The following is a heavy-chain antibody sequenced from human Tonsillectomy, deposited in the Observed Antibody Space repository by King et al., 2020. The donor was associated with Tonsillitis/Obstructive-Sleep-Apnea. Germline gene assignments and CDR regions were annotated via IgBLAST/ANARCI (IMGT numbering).Heavy chain of an antibody. CDR3: ARTGYSSGWPMDY. CDR1: GGSISSDSYC. Sequence: QVQLQESGPGLVKPSQTLSLTCTVSGGSISSDSYCWSWIRQPAGKGLEWIGRIYTSGSTKYNPSLKSRVTISVDTSKNQFSLKLSSVTAADTAVYYCARTGYSSGWPMDYWGQGTLVTVSS. D-gene: IGHD6-19*01. V-gene: IGHV4-61*02. J-gene: IGHJ4*02. CDR2: IYTSGST.